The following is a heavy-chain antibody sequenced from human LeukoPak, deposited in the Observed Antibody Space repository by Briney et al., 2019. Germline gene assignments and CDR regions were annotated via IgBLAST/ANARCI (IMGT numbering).Heavy chain of an antibody. V-gene: IGHV1-24*01. CDR2: FDPNDGET. CDR1: GYTLTELS. CDR3: ATHPAQWRYSGQYTYYYIDV. J-gene: IGHJ6*03. Sequence: ASVKVSCKVSGYTLTELSMHWVRQAPGKGLEWMGSFDPNDGETIYAQNFQGRVTMTEDTSTDTTYMELSSLRPQDPAVNYWATHPAQWRYSGQYTYYYIDVWGKGTTVTVSS. D-gene: IGHD5-12*01.